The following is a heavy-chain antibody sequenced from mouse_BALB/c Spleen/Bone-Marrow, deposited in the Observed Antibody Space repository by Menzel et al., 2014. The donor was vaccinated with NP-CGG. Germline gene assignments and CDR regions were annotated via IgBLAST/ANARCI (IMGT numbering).Heavy chain of an antibody. CDR1: GFNIKDTY. V-gene: IGHV14-3*02. CDR2: IDPANGNT. CDR3: VRWELGRAWFAY. Sequence: VHVKQSGAELVKPGASVKLSCTASGFNIKDTYMHWVKQRPEQGLEWIGRIDPANGNTKYDPKFQGKATITADTSSNTAYLQLSSLTSEDTAVYYCVRWELGRAWFAYWGQGTLVTVSA. D-gene: IGHD4-1*01. J-gene: IGHJ3*01.